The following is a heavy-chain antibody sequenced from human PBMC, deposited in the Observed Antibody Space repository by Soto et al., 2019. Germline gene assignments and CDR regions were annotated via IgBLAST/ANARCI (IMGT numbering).Heavy chain of an antibody. V-gene: IGHV4-59*11. CDR3: GSVRPSGYVLS. CDR1: GGSLSSHY. J-gene: IGHJ5*02. CDR2: VYFSWNT. Sequence: PSETLSLTCTVSGGSLSSHYWTWIRQSPGKGLEWIGYVYFSWNTNYNPSLKSRVTISIDTSKNQFSLRLASVTAADTAFYYCGSVRPSGYVLSWGQGTLVTVSS. D-gene: IGHD6-25*01.